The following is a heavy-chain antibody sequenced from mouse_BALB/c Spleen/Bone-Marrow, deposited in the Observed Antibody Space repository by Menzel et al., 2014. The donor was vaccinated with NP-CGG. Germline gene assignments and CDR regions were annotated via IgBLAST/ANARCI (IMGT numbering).Heavy chain of an antibody. D-gene: IGHD2-3*01. CDR3: ARGCLLSCLAY. J-gene: IGHJ3*01. CDR2: IYPYNGGT. Sequence: EVQLQQSGPELVKPGASVKISCKASGYTFTDYNMHWVKQSHGRSLEWIGYIYPYNGGTGYNQKFKSKATLTVDNSSSTAYMELRSLTSEASAFYYWARGCLLSCLAYWGQGTLATVSA. CDR1: GYTFTDYN. V-gene: IGHV1S29*02.